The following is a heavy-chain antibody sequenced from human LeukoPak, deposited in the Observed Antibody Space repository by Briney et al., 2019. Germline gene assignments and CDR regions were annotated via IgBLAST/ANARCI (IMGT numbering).Heavy chain of an antibody. CDR3: ATPPTVTRNY. CDR1: GFTFSSYA. V-gene: IGHV3-23*01. CDR2: ISGSGGRT. D-gene: IGHD4-17*01. J-gene: IGHJ4*02. Sequence: QAGGSLRLSCAASGFTFSSYAMSWVRQAPGKGLEWVSSISGSGGRTHYADSVRGRFTISRDNSKNTLYLQMDSLRAEDTAVYYCATPPTVTRNYWGQGTLVTVSS.